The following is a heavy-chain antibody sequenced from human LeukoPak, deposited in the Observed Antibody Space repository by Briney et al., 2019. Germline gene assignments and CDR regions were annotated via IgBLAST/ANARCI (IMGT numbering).Heavy chain of an antibody. V-gene: IGHV3-30*18. Sequence: GGSLRLSCAASGFTFSSYGMHWVRQAPGKGLEWVAVISYDGSNKYYADSVKGRFTISRDNSKNTLYLQMNSLRAEDTAVYYCAKDRDQGAFDYWGQGTLVTVSS. D-gene: IGHD2-2*01. CDR3: AKDRDQGAFDY. CDR1: GFTFSSYG. J-gene: IGHJ4*02. CDR2: ISYDGSNK.